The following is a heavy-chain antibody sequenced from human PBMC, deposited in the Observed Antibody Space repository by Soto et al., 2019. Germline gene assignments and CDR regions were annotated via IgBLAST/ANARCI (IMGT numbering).Heavy chain of an antibody. Sequence: GGSLRLSCAASGFTFSSYAMSWVRQAPGKGLEWVSAISGSGGSTYYADSVKGRFTISRDNSKNTLYLQMNSLRAEDTAVYCCAKDRGSGSYYSRDAFDIWGQGTMVTVSS. V-gene: IGHV3-23*01. CDR3: AKDRGSGSYYSRDAFDI. J-gene: IGHJ3*02. CDR2: ISGSGGST. CDR1: GFTFSSYA. D-gene: IGHD1-26*01.